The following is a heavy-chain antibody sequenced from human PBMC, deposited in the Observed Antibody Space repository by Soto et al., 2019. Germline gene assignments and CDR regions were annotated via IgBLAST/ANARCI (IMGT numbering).Heavy chain of an antibody. CDR2: IDPSDSYT. V-gene: IGHV5-10-1*01. CDR1: GYSFTSYC. CDR3: AIQSPARAYYYGMDV. Sequence: VEPLKISCKGSGYSFTSYCISWVRQMPGKGLEWMGRIDPSDSYTNYSPSFQGHVTISADKSISTAYLQWSSLKASDTAMYYCAIQSPARAYYYGMDVWGQGTTVTVSS. D-gene: IGHD6-6*01. J-gene: IGHJ6*02.